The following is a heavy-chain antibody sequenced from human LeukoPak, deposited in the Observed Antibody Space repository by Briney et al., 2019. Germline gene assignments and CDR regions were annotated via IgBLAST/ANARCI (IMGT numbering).Heavy chain of an antibody. D-gene: IGHD3-10*01. CDR3: ARDRPGLYASGSGTFDI. Sequence: SETLSLTCALSGGSISTSHWWNWVRQPPGRRLEWIGEIHHSGGTNYNPSLKSRVAISVDKSKNQFSLNLTSVTAADTAVYYCARDRPGLYASGSGTFDIWGQGTMVTVSP. V-gene: IGHV4-4*02. CDR1: GGSISTSHW. CDR2: IHHSGGT. J-gene: IGHJ3*02.